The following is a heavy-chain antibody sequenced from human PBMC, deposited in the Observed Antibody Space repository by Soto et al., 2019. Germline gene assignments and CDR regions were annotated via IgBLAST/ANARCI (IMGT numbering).Heavy chain of an antibody. Sequence: HPGGSLRLSCAASGFTFSSYAMSWVRQAPGKGLEWVSAISGSGGSTYYADSVKGRFTISRDNSKNTLYLQMNSLRAEDTAVYYCARESSGYSYGTTGFFDYWGQGTLVTVSS. V-gene: IGHV3-23*01. CDR2: ISGSGGST. D-gene: IGHD5-18*01. J-gene: IGHJ4*02. CDR3: ARESSGYSYGTTGFFDY. CDR1: GFTFSSYA.